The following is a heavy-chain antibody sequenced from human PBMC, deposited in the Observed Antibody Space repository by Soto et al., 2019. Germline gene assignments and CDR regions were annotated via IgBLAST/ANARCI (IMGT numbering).Heavy chain of an antibody. Sequence: GGSLRLSCAASGFTFSNAWMNWVRQAPGKGLEWVGRIKSKTDGGTTDYAAPVKGRFTISRDDSKNTLYLQMNSLKTEDTAVYYCTTVSGSYYLYYYYYGMDVWGQGTTVTVSS. CDR3: TTVSGSYYLYYYYYGMDV. J-gene: IGHJ6*02. V-gene: IGHV3-15*07. CDR2: IKSKTDGGTT. CDR1: GFTFSNAW. D-gene: IGHD1-26*01.